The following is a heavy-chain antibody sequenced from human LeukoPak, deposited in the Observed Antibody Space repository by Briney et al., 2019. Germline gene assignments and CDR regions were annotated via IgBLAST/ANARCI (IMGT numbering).Heavy chain of an antibody. V-gene: IGHV3-48*03. Sequence: PGGSLRLSCAASGFTFSSYEMNWVRQAPGKGLEWVSYISSSGSTIYYADSVKGRFTISRDNAKNSLYLQMNSLRAEDTAVYYCARVPYSSSWPSYFDYWGQGTLVTVSS. J-gene: IGHJ4*02. CDR2: ISSSGSTI. D-gene: IGHD6-13*01. CDR3: ARVPYSSSWPSYFDY. CDR1: GFTFSSYE.